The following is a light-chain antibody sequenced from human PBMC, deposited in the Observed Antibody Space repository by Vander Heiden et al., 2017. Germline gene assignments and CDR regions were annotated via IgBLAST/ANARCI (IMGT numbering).Light chain of an antibody. J-gene: IGLJ2*01. CDR1: GSYIGGYNY. CDR2: DVS. Sequence: QSALTQPRPVSGPPGPSLTISCTGAGSYIGGYNYVSWYQQHPGKAPKLMIYDVSKRPSGVPDRFSGSKSGNTASLTISGRQAEDEADYYCCSYAGSYTWVFGGGTKLTVL. CDR3: CSYAGSYTWV. V-gene: IGLV2-11*01.